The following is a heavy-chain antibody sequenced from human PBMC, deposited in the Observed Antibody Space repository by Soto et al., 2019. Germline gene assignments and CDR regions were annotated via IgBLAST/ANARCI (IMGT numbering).Heavy chain of an antibody. V-gene: IGHV3-30-3*01. CDR3: ARTVWSGSLVQTEYSDY. Sequence: GGSLRLSCAASGFTFSSYAMHWVRQAPGKGLEWVAVISYDGSNKYYADSVKGRFTISRDNSKNTLYLQMNSLRAEDTAVYYCARTVWSGSLVQTEYSDYCDQGTLLTVSS. D-gene: IGHD3-3*01. J-gene: IGHJ4*02. CDR2: ISYDGSNK. CDR1: GFTFSSYA.